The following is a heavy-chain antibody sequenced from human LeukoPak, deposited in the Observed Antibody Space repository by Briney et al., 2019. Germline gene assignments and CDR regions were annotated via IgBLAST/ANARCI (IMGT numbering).Heavy chain of an antibody. CDR1: GYTFTSYA. V-gene: IGHV1-3*01. CDR2: INAGNGNT. D-gene: IGHD2-2*01. Sequence: GASVKVSCKASGYTFTSYAMHWVRQAPGQRLEWMGWINAGNGNTKYSQKFQGRVTITRDTSASTAYMELSSLRSEDTAVYYCAKSYCSSTSCYPEDAFDIWGQGTMVTVSS. CDR3: AKSYCSSTSCYPEDAFDI. J-gene: IGHJ3*02.